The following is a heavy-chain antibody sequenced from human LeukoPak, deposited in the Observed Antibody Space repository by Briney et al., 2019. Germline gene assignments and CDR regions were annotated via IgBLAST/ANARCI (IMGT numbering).Heavy chain of an antibody. CDR3: ASISPFLFGEGLTPY. V-gene: IGHV4-39*07. CDR1: GGSISSSSYY. D-gene: IGHD3-10*01. Sequence: SETLSLTCTVSGGSISSSSYYWGWIRQPPGKGLEWIGSIYYSGSTYYNPSLKSRVAISVVTPKNQFSLKLSSVTAADTAVYYCASISPFLFGEGLTPYWGQGTLVTVSS. J-gene: IGHJ4*02. CDR2: IYYSGST.